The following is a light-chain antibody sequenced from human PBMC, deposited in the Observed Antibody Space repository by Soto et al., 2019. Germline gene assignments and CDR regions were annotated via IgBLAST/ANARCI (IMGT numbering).Light chain of an antibody. CDR3: QQTYSTPPT. CDR2: AAS. Sequence: DIQMTQSPYSLAASVGDRGTITCRASQSISTYLNWYQQKAGLAPKLLIYAASSLQSGVPSRFSGSGSGTDITLTISSLQPEDFATYYCQQTYSTPPTFGQGTKVEIK. CDR1: QSISTY. V-gene: IGKV1-39*01. J-gene: IGKJ1*01.